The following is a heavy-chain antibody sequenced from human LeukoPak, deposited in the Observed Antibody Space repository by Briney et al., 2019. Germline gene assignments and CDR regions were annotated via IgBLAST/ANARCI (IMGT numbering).Heavy chain of an antibody. Sequence: ETSETPSLTCAVYGGSFSGYYWSWIRQPPGKGLEWIGEINHSGSTNYNPSLKSRVTISVDTSKNQFSLKLSSVTAADTAVYYCARAIWFGEFRYWGQGTLVTVSS. V-gene: IGHV4-34*01. CDR1: GGSFSGYY. CDR3: ARAIWFGEFRY. D-gene: IGHD3-10*01. J-gene: IGHJ4*02. CDR2: INHSGST.